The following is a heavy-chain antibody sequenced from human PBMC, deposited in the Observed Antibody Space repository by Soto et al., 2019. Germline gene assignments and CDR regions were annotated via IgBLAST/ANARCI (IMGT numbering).Heavy chain of an antibody. J-gene: IGHJ4*02. D-gene: IGHD3-16*02. CDR1: GFTFDTHG. CDR3: ATNPIADF. Sequence: GGSLRLSCVASGFTFDTHGMTWVRQAPGQGLEWVSTITNSGSATYYADSVKGRFTIYRDNPKNTLYLHLNSLRVEDTAVYYCATNPIADFWGQGTLVTVSS. V-gene: IGHV3-23*01. CDR2: ITNSGSAT.